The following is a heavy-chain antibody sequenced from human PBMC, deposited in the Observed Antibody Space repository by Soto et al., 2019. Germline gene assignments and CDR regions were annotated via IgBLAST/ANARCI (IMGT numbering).Heavy chain of an antibody. CDR2: LNQDGSEK. CDR3: AGGSY. J-gene: IGHJ4*02. CDR1: GLNFRIHW. V-gene: IGHV3-7*01. Sequence: EMKLVESGGGLVQPGGSLRLSCAASGLNFRIHWMNWVRQAPGKGLEWVANLNQDGSEKYYVDSVKGRFTISRDNAKNSLSLQMNSLRAEDTAVYYCAGGSYWGQGTVVTVSS.